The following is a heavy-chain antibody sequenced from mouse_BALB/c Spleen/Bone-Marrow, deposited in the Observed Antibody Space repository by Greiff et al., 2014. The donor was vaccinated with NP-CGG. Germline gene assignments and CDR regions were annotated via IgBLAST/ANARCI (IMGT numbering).Heavy chain of an antibody. CDR3: TRDGSPFAY. CDR2: IYPSDSYT. Sequence: VQLQQSGAELVRPGASVKLSCKASGYTFTSYWINWVKQRPGQGLEWIGNIYPSDSYTNYNQKFKDKATLTVDKSSSTAYMQLNNPASEDSAVYYCTRDGSPFAYWGQGTLVTGSA. CDR1: GYTFTSYW. V-gene: IGHV1-69*02. J-gene: IGHJ3*01. D-gene: IGHD2-3*01.